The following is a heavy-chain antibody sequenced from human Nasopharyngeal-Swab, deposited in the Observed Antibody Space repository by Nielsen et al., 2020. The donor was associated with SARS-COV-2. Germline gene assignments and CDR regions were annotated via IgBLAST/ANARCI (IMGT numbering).Heavy chain of an antibody. D-gene: IGHD6-19*01. CDR1: GGSISSYC. J-gene: IGHJ4*02. V-gene: IGHV4-59*01. Sequence: SETLSLTCTVSGGSISSYCWSWIRQPPGKGLEWIGCIYYSGSTNYNPSLKSRVTISVDTSRNQFSLRLNSVTSADTAMYYCARDSSGWHYWGQGTLVTVSS. CDR2: IYYSGST. CDR3: ARDSSGWHY.